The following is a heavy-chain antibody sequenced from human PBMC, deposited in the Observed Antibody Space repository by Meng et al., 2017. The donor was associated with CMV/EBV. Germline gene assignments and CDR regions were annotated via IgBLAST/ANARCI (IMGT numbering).Heavy chain of an antibody. Sequence: GESLKISCAASGFTVSSNYMSWVRQAPGKGLEWVSVIHSGGSTYYADSVKGRFTISRDNSKNTLYLQMNSLRAEDTAVYYCAQSGGTYDFWSGYYSSSDTYGMDVWGQGTTVTVSS. CDR1: GFTVSSNY. CDR2: IHSGGST. V-gene: IGHV3-53*01. J-gene: IGHJ6*02. CDR3: AQSGGTYDFWSGYYSSSDTYGMDV. D-gene: IGHD3-3*01.